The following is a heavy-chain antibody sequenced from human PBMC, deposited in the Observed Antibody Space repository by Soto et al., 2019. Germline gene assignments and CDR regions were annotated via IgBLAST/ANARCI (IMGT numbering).Heavy chain of an antibody. J-gene: IGHJ4*02. CDR2: IRSDGSST. CDR3: ARGESGRYYLGY. V-gene: IGHV3-74*01. Sequence: EVQLVESGEGLVQPGGSLRLSCAASGFTFSSYWMHWVRQAPGKGLVWVSRIRSDGSSTSYADSVRGRFTISRDNARNTLYLQMNSLRAEDTAVYHCARGESGRYYLGYWGQGTLVTVSS. CDR1: GFTFSSYW. D-gene: IGHD3-10*01.